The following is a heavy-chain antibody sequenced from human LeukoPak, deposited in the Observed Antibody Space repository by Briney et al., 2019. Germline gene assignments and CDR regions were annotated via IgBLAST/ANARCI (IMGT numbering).Heavy chain of an antibody. CDR2: ISYDGSNK. Sequence: GGSRRLSCAASGFTFSSYAMHWVRQAPGKGLEWVAVISYDGSNKYYADSVKGRFTISRDNSKNTLYLQMNSLRAEDTAVYYCAKDLGYYDSSGYPNWFDPWGQGTLVTVSS. CDR1: GFTFSSYA. V-gene: IGHV3-30*04. D-gene: IGHD3-22*01. J-gene: IGHJ5*02. CDR3: AKDLGYYDSSGYPNWFDP.